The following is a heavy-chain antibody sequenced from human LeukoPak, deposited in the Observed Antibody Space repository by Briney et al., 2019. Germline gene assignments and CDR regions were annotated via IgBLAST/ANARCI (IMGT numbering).Heavy chain of an antibody. V-gene: IGHV1-69*01. Sequence: ASVKVSCKASGGTFSSYAISWVRQAPGQGLEWMGGIIPIFGTANYAQKFQGRVTITADESTSTAYMELSSLRSEDTAVYYCARAIFGADYYYYYYIDVWGKGTTVTVSS. CDR3: ARAIFGADYYYYYYIDV. D-gene: IGHD3-3*01. J-gene: IGHJ6*03. CDR2: IIPIFGTA. CDR1: GGTFSSYA.